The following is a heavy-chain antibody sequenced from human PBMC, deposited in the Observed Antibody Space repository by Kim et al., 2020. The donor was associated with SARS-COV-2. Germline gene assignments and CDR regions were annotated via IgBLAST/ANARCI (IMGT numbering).Heavy chain of an antibody. CDR2: IYYSGST. CDR3: ARHKPPERYFDWLSAFDF. D-gene: IGHD3-9*01. CDR1: GVSISSSSYY. J-gene: IGHJ3*01. Sequence: SETLSLTCTASGVSISSSSYYWGWIRQPPGKGLEWIGSIYYSGSTYYNPSLKSRVTISVDTSKNQFSLKLSSVTAADTAVYYCARHKPPERYFDWLSAFDFWGQGTMVTVSS. V-gene: IGHV4-39*01.